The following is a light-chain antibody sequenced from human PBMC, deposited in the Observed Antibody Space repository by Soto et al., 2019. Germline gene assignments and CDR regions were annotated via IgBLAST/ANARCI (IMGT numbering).Light chain of an antibody. Sequence: QSVLTQPASVPGSPGQSITISCTGTSSDAGNYNFVSWYQQHPGKAPKVIIYEDSTRPSGVSNRISGSKSGNTASLTISGLQAEDEADYYCCSYAGSSTSWVFGGGTKLTVL. CDR3: CSYAGSSTSWV. V-gene: IGLV2-23*01. CDR1: SSDAGNYNF. J-gene: IGLJ3*02. CDR2: EDS.